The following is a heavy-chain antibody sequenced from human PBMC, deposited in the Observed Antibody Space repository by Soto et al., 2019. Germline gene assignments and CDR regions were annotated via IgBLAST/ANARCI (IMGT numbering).Heavy chain of an antibody. J-gene: IGHJ4*02. V-gene: IGHV3-23*01. CDR3: ADRHSPLSSGYDH. CDR1: GFTFNSYA. D-gene: IGHD6-19*01. Sequence: EVQLLESGGGLVQPGGSLRLSCVASGFTFNSYAMTWVRQAPGKGLEWVSAISGSGGTTYYADSVKGRFTISRDNSNNTLYLQMSRLRAEDTAVYYCADRHSPLSSGYDHGGQGTLVTVS. CDR2: ISGSGGTT.